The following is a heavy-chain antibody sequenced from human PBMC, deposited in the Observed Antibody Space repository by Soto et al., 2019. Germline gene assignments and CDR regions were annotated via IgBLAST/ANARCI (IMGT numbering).Heavy chain of an antibody. Sequence: ETLSLTCTVSGGSISSYYWSWIRQPPGKGLEWIGYIYYSGSTNYNPSLKSRVTISVDTSKNQFSLKLSSVTAADTAVYYCARGYGDYDPFDYWGQGTLVTVSS. CDR1: GGSISSYY. V-gene: IGHV4-59*01. J-gene: IGHJ4*02. D-gene: IGHD4-17*01. CDR3: ARGYGDYDPFDY. CDR2: IYYSGST.